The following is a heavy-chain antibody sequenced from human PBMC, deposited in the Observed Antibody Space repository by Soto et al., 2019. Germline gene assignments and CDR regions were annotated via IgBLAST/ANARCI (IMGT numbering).Heavy chain of an antibody. CDR1: GGTFSDLA. J-gene: IGHJ4*02. CDR3: ASERVAEMATGGYFDN. Sequence: QVHLVQSGAEVKKPGSSVKVSCKTSGGTFSDLAFSWVRQAPRQGLEWVGAIIPLFGTPNCVREFQGRVSISADESSNTVYMELRSLRSEDTAVYYCASERVAEMATGGYFDNWGQGTLVTVSS. V-gene: IGHV1-69*01. CDR2: IIPLFGTP. D-gene: IGHD5-12*01.